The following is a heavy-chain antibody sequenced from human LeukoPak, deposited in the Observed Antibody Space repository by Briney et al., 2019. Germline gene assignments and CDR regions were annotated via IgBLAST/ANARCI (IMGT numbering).Heavy chain of an antibody. D-gene: IGHD3-10*01. CDR2: MDRSGSQK. J-gene: IGHJ4*02. Sequence: GGSLRLPCGASGFPFNLSWEKWAPHARGKGLEWVANMDRSGSQKRYVDSVKGRFTSSRDNPGTSIHLEMNSLRTEDTAVYYCAIWASGNYWGQGTQVTVSS. CDR3: AIWASGNY. V-gene: IGHV3-7*01. CDR1: GFPFNLSW.